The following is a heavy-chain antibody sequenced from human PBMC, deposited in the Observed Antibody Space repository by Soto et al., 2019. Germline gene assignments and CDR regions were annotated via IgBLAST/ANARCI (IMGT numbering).Heavy chain of an antibody. Sequence: GGSLRLSCATSGFTFSSYEMNWVRQAPGKGLEWVSYISSSGSTIYYADSVKGRLTISRDNAKNSLYLQMDSLRAEDTAVYYCARDQEAGSFFPYYYGMDVWGQGTTVTVSS. CDR1: GFTFSSYE. D-gene: IGHD6-13*01. V-gene: IGHV3-48*03. CDR3: ARDQEAGSFFPYYYGMDV. J-gene: IGHJ6*02. CDR2: ISSSGSTI.